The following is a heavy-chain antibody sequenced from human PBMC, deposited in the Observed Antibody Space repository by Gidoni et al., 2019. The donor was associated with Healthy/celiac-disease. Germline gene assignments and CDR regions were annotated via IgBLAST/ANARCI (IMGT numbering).Heavy chain of an antibody. J-gene: IGHJ4*02. CDR3: ARSLPSYSPYYFDY. CDR2: IYYSGST. CDR1: GGSISSYY. Sequence: QVQLPESGPGLVKPSETLSLTCTVSGGSISSYYWSWIRQPPGKGLEWIGYIYYSGSTNYNPSLKSRVTISVDTSKNQFSLKLSSVTAADTAVYYCARSLPSYSPYYFDYWGQGTLVTVSS. D-gene: IGHD2-21*01. V-gene: IGHV4-59*01.